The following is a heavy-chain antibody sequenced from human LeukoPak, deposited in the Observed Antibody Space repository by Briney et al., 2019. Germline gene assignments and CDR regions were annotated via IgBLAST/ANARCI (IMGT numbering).Heavy chain of an antibody. CDR1: GYTFTSYY. CDR3: ARGPVIGGHSSSSAWYFDL. D-gene: IGHD6-6*01. V-gene: IGHV1-46*01. CDR2: INPSGGST. Sequence: ASVKVSCKASGYTFTSYYTHWVRQAPGQGLEWMGIINPSGGSTGLAQKFQGRVTMTRDTSTSTVYMELSSLRSEDTAVYYCARGPVIGGHSSSSAWYFDLWGRGTLVTVSS. J-gene: IGHJ2*01.